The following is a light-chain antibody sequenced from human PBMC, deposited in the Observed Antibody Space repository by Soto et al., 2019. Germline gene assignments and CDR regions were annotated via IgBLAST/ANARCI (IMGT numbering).Light chain of an antibody. CDR1: SSDIATYNR. CDR3: SSYTTSGSLV. J-gene: IGLJ2*01. Sequence: QSALTQPPSVSGSPGQSVTISCTGTSSDIATYNRVSWYQQPPGTAPKLMIYEVSYRPSGVPDRFSGSKSGNTASLTISGLQAEDEADYYCSSYTTSGSLVFGGGTKLTVL. V-gene: IGLV2-18*02. CDR2: EVS.